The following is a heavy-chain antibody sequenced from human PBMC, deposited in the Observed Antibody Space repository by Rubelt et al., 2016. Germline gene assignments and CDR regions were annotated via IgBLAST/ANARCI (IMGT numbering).Heavy chain of an antibody. J-gene: IGHJ4*02. CDR2: INSAGDT. Sequence: PGGSLRLSCGASGLTVRSNYMSWVRQAPGKGLEWVSMINSAGDTYYADSVKGRFVISRDNSKNTLYLQMNSLRAEDTAVYYCAKDLGYSGSYRFDYWGQGTLVTVSS. CDR3: AKDLGYSGSYRFDY. CDR1: GLTVRSNY. V-gene: IGHV3-53*01. D-gene: IGHD1-26*01.